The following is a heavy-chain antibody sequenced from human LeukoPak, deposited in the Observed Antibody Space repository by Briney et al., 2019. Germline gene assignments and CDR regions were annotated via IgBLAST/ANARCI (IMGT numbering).Heavy chain of an antibody. CDR1: GGSIGFYF. CDR2: INGNGVT. CDR3: VRDELRTTYRFSWDP. D-gene: IGHD3-16*02. J-gene: IGHJ5*02. Sequence: SETLSLTCTVSGGSIGFYFWSWIRQSAGKGLEWIGRINGNGVTNYNPSLKSRATMSVDTSKSQFSLNLRSVIAADSSVYYCVRDELRTTYRFSWDPWGQGILVTV. V-gene: IGHV4-4*07.